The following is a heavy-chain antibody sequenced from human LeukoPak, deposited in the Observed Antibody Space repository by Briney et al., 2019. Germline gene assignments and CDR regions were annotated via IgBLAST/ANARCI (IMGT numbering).Heavy chain of an antibody. D-gene: IGHD3-10*01. J-gene: IGHJ5*02. Sequence: SETLSLTCTVSGYSISSGYYWGWIRQPPGKGLEWIGSISHSGSTYYNPSLKSRVTISVDTSKNQLSLKLSSVIAADTAVYYCARDSGTTGEVKFDPWGQGTLVTVSS. V-gene: IGHV4-38-2*02. CDR3: ARDSGTTGEVKFDP. CDR1: GYSISSGYY. CDR2: ISHSGST.